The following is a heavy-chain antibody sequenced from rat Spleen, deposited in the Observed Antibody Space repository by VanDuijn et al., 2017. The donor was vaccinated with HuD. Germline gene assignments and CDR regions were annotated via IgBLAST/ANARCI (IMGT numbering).Heavy chain of an antibody. CDR2: ILYDDANT. V-gene: IGHV5-31*01. CDR1: GFTFTYYW. Sequence: EVQLVESGGGLVQPGRSLKLSCITSGFTFTYYWMTWVRQAPKKGLEWVATILYDDANTYYRDSVKGRFTISRDNAKSTLYLQMNSLRSEDTATYYCTRDQGGFAYWGQGVMVTVSS. J-gene: IGHJ2*01. CDR3: TRDQGGFAY.